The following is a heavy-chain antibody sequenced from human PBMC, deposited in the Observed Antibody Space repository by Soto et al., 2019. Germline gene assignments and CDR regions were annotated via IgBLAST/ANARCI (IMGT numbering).Heavy chain of an antibody. V-gene: IGHV3-30-3*01. D-gene: IGHD6-6*01. CDR2: ISYDGSNK. Sequence: GSLRLSCAASGFTFSSYAMHWVRQAPGKGLEWVAVISYDGSNKYYADSVKGRFTISRDNSKNTLYLQMNSLRAEDTAVYYCARDESSSYYYYYYGMDVWGQGTTVTVSS. CDR1: GFTFSSYA. CDR3: ARDESSSYYYYYYGMDV. J-gene: IGHJ6*02.